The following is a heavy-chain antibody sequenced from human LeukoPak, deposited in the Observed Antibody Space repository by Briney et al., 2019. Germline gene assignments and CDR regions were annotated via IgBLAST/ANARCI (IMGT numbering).Heavy chain of an antibody. V-gene: IGHV3-30*04. J-gene: IGHJ4*02. Sequence: GGSLRLSCAASGVTFSSHAMRGGRQAPGEGLEWVAVISDDTSNKYYVESVKGRFTISRDNSKETLYMQMNSLRAEDTAVYYCAQDQDGSGGFDYWGQGTLVTVSS. CDR3: AQDQDGSGGFDY. D-gene: IGHD3-10*01. CDR1: GVTFSSHA. CDR2: ISDDTSNK.